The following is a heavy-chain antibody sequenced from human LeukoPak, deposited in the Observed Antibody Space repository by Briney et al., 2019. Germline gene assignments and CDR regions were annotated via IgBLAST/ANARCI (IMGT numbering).Heavy chain of an antibody. V-gene: IGHV3-11*01. CDR3: AKTGNPATGDY. Sequence: GGSLRLSCAASGFTFSDYSMSWIRQAPGKGLEWVSYISSSSSTIYYADSVKGRFTISRDNSMNTLYLQMNSLRAEDTAVYYCAKTGNPATGDYWGQGTLVTVSS. CDR1: GFTFSDYS. CDR2: ISSSSSTI. J-gene: IGHJ4*02. D-gene: IGHD1-1*01.